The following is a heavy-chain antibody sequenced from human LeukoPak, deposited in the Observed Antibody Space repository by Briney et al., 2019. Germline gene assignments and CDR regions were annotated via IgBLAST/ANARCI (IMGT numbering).Heavy chain of an antibody. J-gene: IGHJ4*02. CDR2: INWNGGST. D-gene: IGHD6-19*01. CDR3: AKMSPWSSGWWTY. V-gene: IGHV3-20*04. Sequence: PGGSLRLSCAASGFTFDDYGMNWVRQAPGKGLEWVSGINWNGGSTGYADSVKGRFTISRDNSKNTLYLQMNSLRPEDTAVYYCAKMSPWSSGWWTYWGQGTLVTVSS. CDR1: GFTFDDYG.